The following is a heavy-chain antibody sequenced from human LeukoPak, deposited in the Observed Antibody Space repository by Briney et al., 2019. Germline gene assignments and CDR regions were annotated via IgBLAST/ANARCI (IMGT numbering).Heavy chain of an antibody. V-gene: IGHV3-33*08. J-gene: IGHJ3*02. D-gene: IGHD2-21*01. Sequence: GGSLRLSCATSGFIFSTYALSWVRQAPGKGLVWVAVLWSDGIDKYYADSVKGRFTISRDNSKNTLYLQMSSLRAEDTAVYYCARDPNLSVVAQPPWAFDIWGQGTMVTVSS. CDR3: ARDPNLSVVAQPPWAFDI. CDR1: GFIFSTYA. CDR2: LWSDGIDK.